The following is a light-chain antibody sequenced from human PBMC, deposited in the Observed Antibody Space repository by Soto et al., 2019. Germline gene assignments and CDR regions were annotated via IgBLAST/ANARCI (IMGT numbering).Light chain of an antibody. Sequence: IQMTQSPSSLSASVGDRVTITCRASQSISTYLNWYQQKPGKAPKLLISAASNLQSGVPSRFSGSGSGTDFTLTITSLQPEDFATYYCQRGETFGQGTKVDIK. CDR1: QSISTY. CDR3: QRGET. J-gene: IGKJ1*01. V-gene: IGKV1-39*01. CDR2: AAS.